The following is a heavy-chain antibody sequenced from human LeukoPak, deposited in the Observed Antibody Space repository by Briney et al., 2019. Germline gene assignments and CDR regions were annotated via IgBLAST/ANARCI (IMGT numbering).Heavy chain of an antibody. V-gene: IGHV1-46*01. D-gene: IGHD4-23*01. CDR2: INPSGGST. CDR1: GHSLTSYS. J-gene: IGHJ4*02. Sequence: ASVKVSCKAFGHSLTSYSMHWVRQAPGQGLEWMGIINPSGGSTSYAQKFQGRVTMTRDTSTSTVYMEVTSLRSEDTAVYYCARGLYGGNFGYWGQGTLVTVSS. CDR3: ARGLYGGNFGY.